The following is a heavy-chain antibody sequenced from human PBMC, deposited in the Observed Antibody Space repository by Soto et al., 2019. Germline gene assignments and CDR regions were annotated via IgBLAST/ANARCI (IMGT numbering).Heavy chain of an antibody. CDR2: IIPILGIA. V-gene: IGHV1-69*08. Sequence: QVQLVQSGAEVKKPGSSVKVSCKASGGTFSSYTISWVRQAPGQGLEWMGRIIPILGIANYAQKFQGRVTITADKSXCTAYMGLSSLRSEDTAVYYCAREEYYYGSGAFFDYWGQGTLVTVSS. D-gene: IGHD3-10*01. CDR1: GGTFSSYT. CDR3: AREEYYYGSGAFFDY. J-gene: IGHJ4*02.